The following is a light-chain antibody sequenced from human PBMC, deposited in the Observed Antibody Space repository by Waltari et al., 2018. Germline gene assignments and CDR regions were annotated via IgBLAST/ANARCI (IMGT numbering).Light chain of an antibody. CDR1: SIDVGGYNY. J-gene: IGLJ3*02. V-gene: IGLV2-14*01. Sequence: QSALTQPASVSGSPGQSTTSSCTGTSIDVGGYNYVSWYKQPPGKAPKFMIYDVSKRPSGVSNRFSGSKSGNTASLTISGLQAEDEADYYCSSYTSSSTWVFGGGTKLTVL. CDR3: SSYTSSSTWV. CDR2: DVS.